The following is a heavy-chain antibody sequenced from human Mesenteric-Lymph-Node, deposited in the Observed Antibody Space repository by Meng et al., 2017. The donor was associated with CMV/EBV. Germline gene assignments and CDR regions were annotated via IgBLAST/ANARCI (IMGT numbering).Heavy chain of an antibody. Sequence: GESLKISCAASGFTVSSNYMSWVRQAPGKGLEWVSVIYSGGSTYYADSVKGRFTISRDNSKNTLYLQMNSLRAEDTAVYYCARDLGYPRYGMGVWGQGTTVTVSS. CDR2: IYSGGST. D-gene: IGHD2-15*01. CDR1: GFTVSSNY. CDR3: ARDLGYPRYGMGV. J-gene: IGHJ6*02. V-gene: IGHV3-66*02.